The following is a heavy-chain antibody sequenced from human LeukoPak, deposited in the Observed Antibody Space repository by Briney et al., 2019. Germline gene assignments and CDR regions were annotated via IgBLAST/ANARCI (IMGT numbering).Heavy chain of an antibody. D-gene: IGHD6-6*01. J-gene: IGHJ4*02. CDR1: GGSFSGYY. Sequence: SETLSLTCAVYGGSFSGYYWSWIRQPPGKGLEWIGEINHSGSTNYNPSLKSRVTISVDTSKNQFSLKLSSVTAADTAVYYCARVQYSSSVDYWGQGTLVTVSS. CDR3: ARVQYSSSVDY. CDR2: INHSGST. V-gene: IGHV4-34*01.